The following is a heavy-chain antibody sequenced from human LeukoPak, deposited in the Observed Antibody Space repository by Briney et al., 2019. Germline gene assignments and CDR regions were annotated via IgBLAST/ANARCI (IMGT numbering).Heavy chain of an antibody. D-gene: IGHD2-2*02. CDR1: GFTFSSYS. CDR3: ARVGYCSSTSCYTDY. V-gene: IGHV3-21*01. Sequence: GGSLRLSCAASGFTFSSYSMNWFGKLPGRGLGWSPSISSSSSYIYYADSVKGRFTISRDNAKNSLYLQMNSLRAEDTAVYYCARVGYCSSTSCYTDYWGQGTLVTVSS. J-gene: IGHJ4*02. CDR2: ISSSSSYI.